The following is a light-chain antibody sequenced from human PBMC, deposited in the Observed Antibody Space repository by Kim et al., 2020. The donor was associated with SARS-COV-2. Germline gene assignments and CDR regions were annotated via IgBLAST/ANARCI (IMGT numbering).Light chain of an antibody. Sequence: VMTQSPATLSLSPGERAILSCRASQSIGTNLAWYHQKPGPAPRLLIYGASTRATGVPARISGSASRSDFTLTISTLQSGDFGIYYCQQYNNWFPYTFGQGTKLEI. J-gene: IGKJ2*01. CDR1: QSIGTN. V-gene: IGKV3-15*01. CDR2: GAS. CDR3: QQYNNWFPYT.